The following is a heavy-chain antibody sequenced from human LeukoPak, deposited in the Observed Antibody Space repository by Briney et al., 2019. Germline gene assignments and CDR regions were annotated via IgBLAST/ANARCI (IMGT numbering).Heavy chain of an antibody. CDR2: IKSKTDGGTT. V-gene: IGHV3-15*01. CDR1: GFTFSNSW. CDR3: TTDEWELHFDY. D-gene: IGHD1-26*01. Sequence: GGSLRLSCAASGFTFSNSWMSWLRQAPGKGLEGVGRIKSKTDGGTTDYAAPVKGRFTISRDDSKNTLYLQMNSLKTEDTDVYYCTTDEWELHFDYWGQGTLVTVSS. J-gene: IGHJ4*02.